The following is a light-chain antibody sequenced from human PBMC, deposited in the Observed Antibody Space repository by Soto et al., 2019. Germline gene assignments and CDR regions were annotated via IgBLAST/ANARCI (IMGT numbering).Light chain of an antibody. V-gene: IGKV3-20*01. J-gene: IGKJ2*01. CDR3: QQYGSSPRT. CDR1: QSVSNNY. Sequence: EIVLTQSPGTLSLSPGERATLPCRASQSVSNNYLAWYQQKPGQAPRLLIHGASTRATGIPDRFSGSGSGTDFTLTSTRLEPEDFAVYFCQQYGSSPRTFGQGTKLEIK. CDR2: GAS.